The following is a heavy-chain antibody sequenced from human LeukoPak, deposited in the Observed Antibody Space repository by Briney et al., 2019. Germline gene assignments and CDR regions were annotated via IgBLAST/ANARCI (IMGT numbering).Heavy chain of an antibody. J-gene: IGHJ4*02. V-gene: IGHV4-39*01. CDR2: IYYSGST. Sequence: SETLSLTCTVSGGSISSSSYYWGWIRQPPGKGLEWIGSIYYSGSTYYNPSLKSRVTISVDTSKNQFSLKLSSVTAADTAVYYCARLIPMRYYDSSGYYDYWGQGTLVTVSS. CDR1: GGSISSSSYY. CDR3: ARLIPMRYYDSSGYYDY. D-gene: IGHD3-22*01.